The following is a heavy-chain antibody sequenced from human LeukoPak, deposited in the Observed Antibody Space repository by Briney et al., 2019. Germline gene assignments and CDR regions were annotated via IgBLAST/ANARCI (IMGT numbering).Heavy chain of an antibody. J-gene: IGHJ6*02. D-gene: IGHD2-15*01. CDR1: GYTFTSYG. V-gene: IGHV1-18*01. CDR2: ISAYNGNT. Sequence: ASVKVSCKASGYTFTSYGISWVRQAPGQGLEWMGWISAYNGNTNYAQKLQGRVTMTTDTSTSAAYMELRSLRSDDTAVYYCARLGGPRDYYYGMDVWGQGTTVTVSS. CDR3: ARLGGPRDYYYGMDV.